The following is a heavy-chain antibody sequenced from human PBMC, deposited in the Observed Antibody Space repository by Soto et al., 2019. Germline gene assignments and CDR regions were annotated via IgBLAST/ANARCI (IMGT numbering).Heavy chain of an antibody. J-gene: IGHJ6*02. D-gene: IGHD2-21*02. CDR2: IYWDDDK. V-gene: IGHV2-5*02. Sequence: ITLKESGPTLVKPTQTLTLTCTFSAFSLSTGGVGVGWIRQPPGKALEWLALIYWDDDKRYSPSLRSRLTITKDTSKNQVVLTMTNMDPVDTATYYCIQSRCGGDCLQSYASYYYYGMDVWGQETTVTVSS. CDR3: IQSRCGGDCLQSYASYYYYGMDV. CDR1: AFSLSTGGVG.